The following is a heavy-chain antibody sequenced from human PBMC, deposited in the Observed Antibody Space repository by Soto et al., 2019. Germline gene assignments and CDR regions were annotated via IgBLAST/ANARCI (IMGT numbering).Heavy chain of an antibody. J-gene: IGHJ6*02. CDR3: ARQVPRVGMDV. Sequence: GESLKISCKGSGYIFTSYWIAWVRQMPGKGLEWMGIIYPVDSDTRYSPSFLGQVTISADKSINTAYLQWSSLKASDTAIYYCARQVPRVGMDVWGQGTTVTSP. V-gene: IGHV5-51*01. D-gene: IGHD1-26*01. CDR1: GYIFTSYW. CDR2: IYPVDSDT.